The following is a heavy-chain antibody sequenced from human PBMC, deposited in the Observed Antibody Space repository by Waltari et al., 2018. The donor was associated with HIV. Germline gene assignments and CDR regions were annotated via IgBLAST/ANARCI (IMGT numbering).Heavy chain of an antibody. CDR2: IYYSGTT. CDR3: ARHPTMGAHFFDS. Sequence: LRLQESGPGLVKPSETLSLHCNVSGVPIRSSRHFWGWVRQAPGRGMEWITTIYYSGTTYYNPSFKNRVSVSIDGSKNVVAVRLRSVTAADTGLDFCARHPTMGAHFFDSWGQGTLVTVSS. D-gene: IGHD1-26*01. CDR1: GVPIRSSRHF. J-gene: IGHJ4*02. V-gene: IGHV4-39*02.